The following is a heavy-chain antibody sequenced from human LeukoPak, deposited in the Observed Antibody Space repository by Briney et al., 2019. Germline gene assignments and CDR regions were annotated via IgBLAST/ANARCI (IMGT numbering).Heavy chain of an antibody. CDR1: GFTFSSYA. CDR3: ARGRGPYGWFDP. D-gene: IGHD3-10*01. J-gene: IGHJ5*02. Sequence: PGRSLRLSCAASGFTFSSYAMHWVRHAPGKGLVWVSRMNSDGTTTNYADSVKGRFTISRDNAKNTLYLQMNSLRAEDTAVYYCARGRGPYGWFDPWGQGTLVTVSS. CDR2: MNSDGTTT. V-gene: IGHV3-74*01.